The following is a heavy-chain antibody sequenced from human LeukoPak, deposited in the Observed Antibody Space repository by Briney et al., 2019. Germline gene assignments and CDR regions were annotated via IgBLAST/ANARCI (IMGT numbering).Heavy chain of an antibody. CDR2: IYTSGST. CDR3: ARGSIVVATFFDY. Sequence: PSETLSLTCNVSGGSISSYYWSWIRQPAGKGLEWIGRIYTSGSTNYNPSLKSRVTISVDTSKNQFSLKLSSVTAADTAVYYCARGSIVVATFFDYWGQGTLVTVSS. D-gene: IGHD3-22*01. J-gene: IGHJ4*02. CDR1: GGSISSYY. V-gene: IGHV4-4*07.